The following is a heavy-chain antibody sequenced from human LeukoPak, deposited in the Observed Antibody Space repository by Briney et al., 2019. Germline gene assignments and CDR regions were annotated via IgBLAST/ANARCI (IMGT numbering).Heavy chain of an antibody. CDR2: INPNSGGT. V-gene: IGHV1-2*02. D-gene: IGHD3-16*01. Sequence: GASVKVSCKASGYTFTGYYIHWVRQAPGQGLEWMGWINPNSGGTNYAQKFQGRVTMTRDTSISTAYMELSRLRSDDTAVYYCARILGGGYEGYYYYYYMDVWGKGTTVTVSS. CDR1: GYTFTGYY. J-gene: IGHJ6*03. CDR3: ARILGGGYEGYYYYYYMDV.